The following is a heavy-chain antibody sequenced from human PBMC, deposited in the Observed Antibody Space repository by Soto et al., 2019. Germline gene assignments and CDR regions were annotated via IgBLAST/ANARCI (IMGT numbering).Heavy chain of an antibody. CDR1: GYTFSDFD. V-gene: IGHV1-8*01. D-gene: IGHD3-16*01. CDR2: MNAKSGDT. Sequence: ASVKVSCKASGYTFSDFDIDWLRQAAGQGPEWMGWMNAKSGDTFSAQRLQGKFNMTWDTSLSTAYMEVGSLTSDDAAIYYCARGNPFNYAGFDVWGQGTTVTVSS. CDR3: ARGNPFNYAGFDV. J-gene: IGHJ6*02.